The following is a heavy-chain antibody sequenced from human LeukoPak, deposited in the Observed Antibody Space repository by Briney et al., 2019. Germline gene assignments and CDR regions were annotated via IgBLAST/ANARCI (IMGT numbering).Heavy chain of an antibody. Sequence: SVKVSCKASGGTFSSYAISWVRQAPGQGLEWMGRIIPILGTANYAQKFQGRVTITADKSTSTAYMELSSLRSEDTAVYYCARVGDYGDYSSVYWGQGTLVTVSS. CDR3: ARVGDYGDYSSVY. D-gene: IGHD4-17*01. CDR1: GGTFSSYA. V-gene: IGHV1-69*04. J-gene: IGHJ4*02. CDR2: IIPILGTA.